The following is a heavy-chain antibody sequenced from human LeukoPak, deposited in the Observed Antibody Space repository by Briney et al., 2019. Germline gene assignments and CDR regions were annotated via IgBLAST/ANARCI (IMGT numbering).Heavy chain of an antibody. Sequence: SETLSLTCTVSGGSISSHYWSWIRQPPGKGLEWIGYIYYSGSTNYNPSLKSRVTISVDTSKNQFSLKLSSVTAADTAVYYCASVRYDSTRWFDPWGQGTLVTVSS. CDR1: GGSISSHY. D-gene: IGHD3-22*01. CDR3: ASVRYDSTRWFDP. V-gene: IGHV4-59*11. J-gene: IGHJ5*02. CDR2: IYYSGST.